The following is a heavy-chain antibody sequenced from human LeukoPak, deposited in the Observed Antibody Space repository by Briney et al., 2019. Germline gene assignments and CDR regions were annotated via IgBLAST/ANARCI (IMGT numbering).Heavy chain of an antibody. CDR2: ISRSSSYI. CDR3: ARGPKLGGYSYGPIDY. D-gene: IGHD5-18*01. V-gene: IGHV3-21*01. Sequence: GGSLRLSCAASGFTFSSYSMNWVRQAPGKGLEWVSSISRSSSYIYYADSVKGRFTISRDNAKNSLYLQMNSLRAEDTAVYYCARGPKLGGYSYGPIDYWGQGTLVTVSS. J-gene: IGHJ4*02. CDR1: GFTFSSYS.